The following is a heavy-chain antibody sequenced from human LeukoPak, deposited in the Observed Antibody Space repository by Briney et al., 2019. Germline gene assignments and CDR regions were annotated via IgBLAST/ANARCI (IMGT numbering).Heavy chain of an antibody. Sequence: GGSLRLSCTASGFTFGDYAMSWVRQAPGKGLEWVGFIRSKAYGGTTEYAASVKGRFTISRDDSKSIAYLQMNSLRAEDTAVYYCARSPGVRLSRKYYFDYWGQGTLVTVSS. J-gene: IGHJ4*02. CDR3: ARSPGVRLSRKYYFDY. V-gene: IGHV3-49*04. D-gene: IGHD3-16*02. CDR2: IRSKAYGGTT. CDR1: GFTFGDYA.